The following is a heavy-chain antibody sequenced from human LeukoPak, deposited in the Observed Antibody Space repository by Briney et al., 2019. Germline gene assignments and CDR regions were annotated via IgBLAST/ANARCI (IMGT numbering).Heavy chain of an antibody. CDR3: VRERYRGSDY. D-gene: IGHD3-10*01. CDR1: GFTFSSYL. Sequence: GGSLRLSCAASGFTFSSYLMSWVRQAPGKGLEWVATIKEDGNEKYYVDSVKGRFTISRGNAKNSLYLQMNSLRVEDTAVYYCVRERYRGSDYWGQGTLVTVSS. CDR2: IKEDGNEK. J-gene: IGHJ4*02. V-gene: IGHV3-7*01.